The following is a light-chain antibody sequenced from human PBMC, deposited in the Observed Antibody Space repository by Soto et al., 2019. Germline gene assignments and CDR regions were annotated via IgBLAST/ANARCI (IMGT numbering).Light chain of an antibody. CDR3: QTYDKAPWT. CDR1: RGIYTH. CDR2: GAS. J-gene: IGKJ1*01. Sequence: DIQMAQSPSSLSASVGDRVTITCRASRGIYTHLAWYQQKPGNAPKLLIYGASTLQSGVPSRFSASGSGTDFFLTISGLLSEDVGTYFCQTYDKAPWTFGPGTRV. V-gene: IGKV1-27*01.